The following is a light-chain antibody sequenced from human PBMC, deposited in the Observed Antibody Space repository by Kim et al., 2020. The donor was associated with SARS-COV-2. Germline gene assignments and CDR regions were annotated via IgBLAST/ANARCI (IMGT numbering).Light chain of an antibody. Sequence: DIQLTQSPSTLSASLGDRVTITCRASQSISSWLAWYQQKAGTAPKFLIYDASMVESGVPSRFSAGGAGTEFTLTISTLQPDDSANYYCQQYDSREFTFGQGTKLEI. CDR2: DAS. V-gene: IGKV1-5*01. J-gene: IGKJ2*01. CDR1: QSISSW. CDR3: QQYDSREFT.